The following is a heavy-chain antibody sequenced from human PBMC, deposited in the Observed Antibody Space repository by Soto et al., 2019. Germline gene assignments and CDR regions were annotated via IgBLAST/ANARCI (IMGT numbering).Heavy chain of an antibody. D-gene: IGHD3-16*01. CDR1: GYDFTFYW. CDR2: IYPDDSDT. Sequence: PGESLKIYCEASGYDFTFYWIGWVRQLPGKGLEWMGFIYPDDSDTRYSPSFQGQVTISADKPITTAFLQWSSLEAADTGMYYCARHQGEQSAFDIWGQGTMVTVSS. J-gene: IGHJ3*02. V-gene: IGHV5-51*01. CDR3: ARHQGEQSAFDI.